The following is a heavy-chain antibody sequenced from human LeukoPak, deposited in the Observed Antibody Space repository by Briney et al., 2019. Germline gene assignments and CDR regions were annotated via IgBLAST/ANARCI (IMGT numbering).Heavy chain of an antibody. D-gene: IGHD3-3*01. V-gene: IGHV4-34*01. CDR3: ARERFLGRLTHVLDT. Sequence: PSETLSLTYVVNNGSFTEYFWRWLRQPPGKGLEWIGEVYHSGSTNYNPSLQSQLSISIDMPNKQFSLKLTAVTAADTAVYYCARERFLGRLTHVLDTWGQGTLVTVSS. CDR1: NGSFTEYF. CDR2: VYHSGST. J-gene: IGHJ5*02.